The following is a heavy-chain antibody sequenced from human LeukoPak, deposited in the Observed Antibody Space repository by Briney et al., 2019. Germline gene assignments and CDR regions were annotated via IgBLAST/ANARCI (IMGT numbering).Heavy chain of an antibody. CDR2: INPSGGST. V-gene: IGHV1-46*01. CDR3: ARGHYESSGYYLGY. J-gene: IGHJ4*02. D-gene: IGHD3-22*01. CDR1: GYTFTRYY. Sequence: GASVTVSFTASGYTFTRYYMHWVRQAPGQGLEWMGIINPSGGSTSYAQKFQGRVTMTRDTSTSTVYMELSSLRSEDTAVYYSARGHYESSGYYLGYWGQGTLATVSS.